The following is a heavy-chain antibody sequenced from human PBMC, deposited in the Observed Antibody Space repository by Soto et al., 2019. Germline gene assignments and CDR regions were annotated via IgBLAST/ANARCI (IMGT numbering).Heavy chain of an antibody. V-gene: IGHV4-59*08. Sequence: SETLSLTCTVSGGSISSYHWSWIRQSPGKGLEWIGYTSNSAPTIYNPSLKSRVTISADTSKNQFSLRLSSVTAADTAVYFCARAMVVTQNWFDPWGQGTLVTVSS. D-gene: IGHD2-21*02. CDR1: GGSISSYH. CDR2: TSNSAPT. J-gene: IGHJ5*02. CDR3: ARAMVVTQNWFDP.